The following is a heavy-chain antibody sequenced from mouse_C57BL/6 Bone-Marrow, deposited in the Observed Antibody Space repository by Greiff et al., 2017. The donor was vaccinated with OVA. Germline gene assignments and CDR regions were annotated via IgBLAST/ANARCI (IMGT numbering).Heavy chain of an antibody. V-gene: IGHV1-55*01. J-gene: IGHJ1*03. CDR2: IYPGSGST. D-gene: IGHD1-1*01. CDR1: GYTFTSYW. Sequence: QVHVKQSGAELVKPGASVKMSCKASGYTFTSYWITWVKQRPGQGLEWIGDIYPGSGSTNYNEKFKSKATLTVDTSSSTAYMQLSSLTSEDSAVYYCARYYYGSSYIWYFDVWGTGTTVTVSS. CDR3: ARYYYGSSYIWYFDV.